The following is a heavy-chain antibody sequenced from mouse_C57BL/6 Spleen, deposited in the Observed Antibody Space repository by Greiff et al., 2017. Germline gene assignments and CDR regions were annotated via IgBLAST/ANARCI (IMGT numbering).Heavy chain of an antibody. CDR3: TDYYGSSDWYFDV. D-gene: IGHD1-1*01. J-gene: IGHJ1*03. V-gene: IGHV1-15*01. CDR2: IDPETGGN. CDR1: GYTFTDYE. Sequence: VQLQQSGAELVRPGASVTLSCKASGYTFTDYEMHWVKQTPVHGLEWIGAIDPETGGNAYNQKFKGKSILTADKSSSAAYMELRSLTSDNAAVYYCTDYYGSSDWYFDVWGTGTTVTVSS.